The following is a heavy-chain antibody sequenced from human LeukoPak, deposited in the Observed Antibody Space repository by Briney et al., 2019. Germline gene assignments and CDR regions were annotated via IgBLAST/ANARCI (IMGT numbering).Heavy chain of an antibody. CDR2: IYPGDSDT. CDR1: GYSFTSYW. V-gene: IGHV5-51*01. J-gene: IGHJ3*02. Sequence: GGSLKISCKGSGYSFTSYWIGWVRQMPGKGLEWMGIIYPGDSDTRYSPSSQGQVTISADKSISTAYLQWSSLMASDTAMYYCARTRTEWLDAFDIWGQGTMVTVSS. CDR3: ARTRTEWLDAFDI. D-gene: IGHD3-3*01.